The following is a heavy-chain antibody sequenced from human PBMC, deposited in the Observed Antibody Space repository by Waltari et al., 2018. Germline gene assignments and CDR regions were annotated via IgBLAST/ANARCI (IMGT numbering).Heavy chain of an antibody. V-gene: IGHV1-46*01. Sequence: QVQLVQSGAEVQKSGASVTLSCKTSGYTFTNYYIHWVRQAPGQGLEWMGIINPSDGWTKYAQKFQGRVTMTGDTSTRTVYMELSSLRSVDTAVYYCGRDDIHAEGSVDFDYWGQGTLVTVSS. CDR1: GYTFTNYY. J-gene: IGHJ4*02. CDR2: INPSDGWT. D-gene: IGHD2-15*01. CDR3: GRDDIHAEGSVDFDY.